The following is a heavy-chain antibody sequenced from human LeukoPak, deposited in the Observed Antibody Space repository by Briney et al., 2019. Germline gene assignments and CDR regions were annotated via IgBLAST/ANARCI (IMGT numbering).Heavy chain of an antibody. D-gene: IGHD2-2*01. CDR2: ISAYNGNT. CDR3: AGVIVVVPAAMRRENWFDP. CDR1: GYTFTSYG. Sequence: GASVKVSCKASGYTFTSYGISWVRQAPGQGLEWMGWISAYNGNTNYAQKLQGRVTMTTDTSTSTAYMELRSLRSDDTAVYYCAGVIVVVPAAMRRENWFDPWGQGTLVTVSS. J-gene: IGHJ5*02. V-gene: IGHV1-18*01.